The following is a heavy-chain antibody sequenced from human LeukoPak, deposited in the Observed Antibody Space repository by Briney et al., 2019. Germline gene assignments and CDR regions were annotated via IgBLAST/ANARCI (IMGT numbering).Heavy chain of an antibody. CDR1: GGSISSSSYN. CDR2: ISYGGST. Sequence: SETLSLTCTVSGGSISSSSYNWGWIRQPPGKGLEWIGSISYGGSTYYNPPLKSRITISVDTSKNQFSLKLISVTAADTAEYYCARGSGWGSKADVFDIWGQGTMVTVSS. J-gene: IGHJ3*02. D-gene: IGHD7-27*01. V-gene: IGHV4-39*07. CDR3: ARGSGWGSKADVFDI.